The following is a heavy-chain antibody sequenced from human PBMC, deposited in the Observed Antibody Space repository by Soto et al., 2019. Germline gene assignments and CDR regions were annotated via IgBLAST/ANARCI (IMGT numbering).Heavy chain of an antibody. Sequence: EVQLVESGGGLVKPGGSLRLSCAASGFTFSSYSMNWVRQAPGKGLEWVSAISSSSSYIYYADSVKGRFTISSDNAKNSLYLQMNSLRAEDTAVSYCARGLSPGYCSSTSCYDAFDIGGQGTMVTVSS. CDR3: ARGLSPGYCSSTSCYDAFDI. CDR1: GFTFSSYS. J-gene: IGHJ3*02. CDR2: ISSSSSYI. D-gene: IGHD2-2*01. V-gene: IGHV3-21*01.